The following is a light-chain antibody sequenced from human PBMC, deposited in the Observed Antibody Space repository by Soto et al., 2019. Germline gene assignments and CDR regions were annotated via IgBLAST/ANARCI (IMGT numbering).Light chain of an antibody. Sequence: SVLTQPASVSGSPGQSITISCPGTSSDVGGYNYVSWYQQHPGKAPKLMIYDVSNRPSGVSNRFSGSKSANTASLTISGLQAEDEADYYCCSYTTTSTYVFGTGTKVTVL. J-gene: IGLJ1*01. CDR3: CSYTTTSTYV. V-gene: IGLV2-14*01. CDR1: SSDVGGYNY. CDR2: DVS.